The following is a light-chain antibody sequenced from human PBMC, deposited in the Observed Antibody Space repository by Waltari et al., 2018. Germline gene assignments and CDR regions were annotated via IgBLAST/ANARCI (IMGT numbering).Light chain of an antibody. CDR1: QTILYSTNNRNY. CDR3: QQYYSPPLT. J-gene: IGKJ5*01. CDR2: WAS. Sequence: DIVMTQSPDSLAVSLGERATINCKSSQTILYSTNNRNYLAWYQQKPGQPPKLLISWASTRESGVPDRFSGSGSETDFTLTISTPQPEDVAVYYCQQYYSPPLTFGQGTRLEI. V-gene: IGKV4-1*01.